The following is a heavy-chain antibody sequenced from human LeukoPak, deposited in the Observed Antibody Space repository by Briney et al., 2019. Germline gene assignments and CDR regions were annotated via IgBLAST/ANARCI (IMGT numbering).Heavy chain of an antibody. CDR1: GFTFSSYW. CDR2: INSDGSST. V-gene: IGHV3-74*01. D-gene: IGHD3-3*01. J-gene: IGHJ4*02. Sequence: PGGSLRLSCAASGFTFSSYWMHWVRQAPGKGLVWVSRINSDGSSTSYADSVKGRFTMSRDNPKNSLYPQMSSLRAEDTAMYYCARATTIFGVVRDTFDYWGQGTLVTVSS. CDR3: ARATTIFGVVRDTFDY.